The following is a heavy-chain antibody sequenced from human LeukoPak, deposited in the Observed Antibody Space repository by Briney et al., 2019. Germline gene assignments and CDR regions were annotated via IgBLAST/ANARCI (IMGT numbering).Heavy chain of an antibody. D-gene: IGHD6-13*01. Sequence: PGGSLRLSCAASRFTFSSYAMSWVRQAPGKGLEWVSAISGSGGSTYYADSVKGRFTISRDNSKNTLYLQMNSLRAEDTAVYYCAKVKDGSSRTNYYFDYWGQGTLVTVSS. CDR3: AKVKDGSSRTNYYFDY. J-gene: IGHJ4*02. CDR1: RFTFSSYA. V-gene: IGHV3-23*01. CDR2: ISGSGGST.